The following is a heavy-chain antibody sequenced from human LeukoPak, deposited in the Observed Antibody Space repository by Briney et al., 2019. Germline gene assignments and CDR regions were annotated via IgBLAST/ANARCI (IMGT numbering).Heavy chain of an antibody. D-gene: IGHD3-10*01. V-gene: IGHV3-30*18. J-gene: IGHJ6*02. CDR1: GFTFSSYG. CDR3: AKDHGSGSYPYGMDV. Sequence: PGRSLRLSCAASGFTFSSYGMHWVRQAPGKGLEWVAVISNDGGYKNYADSVKGRFTISRDNSKNTLYLQMNSLRAEDTAVYYCAKDHGSGSYPYGMDVWGQGTTVTVSS. CDR2: ISNDGGYK.